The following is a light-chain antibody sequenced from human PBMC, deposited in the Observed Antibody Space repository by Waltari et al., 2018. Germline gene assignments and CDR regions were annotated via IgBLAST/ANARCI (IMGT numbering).Light chain of an antibody. CDR1: QGVGSY. CDR3: QQVNTYPLT. Sequence: DVQLTQSPSFLSASVGDRVTITCRASQGVGSYLAWYQQKPGEAPKLLIQAASTLQSGVPSRFSGSSSGTEFTLTVSSLQPEDFGTYYCQQVNTYPLTFGGGTKVEI. CDR2: AAS. J-gene: IGKJ4*01. V-gene: IGKV1-9*01.